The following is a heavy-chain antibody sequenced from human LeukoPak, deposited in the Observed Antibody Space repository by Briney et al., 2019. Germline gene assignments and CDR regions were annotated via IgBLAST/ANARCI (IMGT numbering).Heavy chain of an antibody. J-gene: IGHJ5*02. Sequence: SETLSLTCAVSGGSISSSNWWSWVRQPPGKGLEWIGGIYHSGSTNYNPSLKSRVTISVGKSKNQFSLKLSSVTAADTAVYYCARVVGGAIDPWGQGTLVTVSS. CDR1: GGSISSSNW. CDR2: IYHSGST. CDR3: ARVVGGAIDP. V-gene: IGHV4-4*02. D-gene: IGHD1-26*01.